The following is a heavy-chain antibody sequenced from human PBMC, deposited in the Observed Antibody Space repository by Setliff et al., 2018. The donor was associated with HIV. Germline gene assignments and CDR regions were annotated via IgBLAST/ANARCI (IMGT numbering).Heavy chain of an antibody. D-gene: IGHD2-2*01. Sequence: GGSLRLSCAASGFAFSSHQTSWVRQAPGKGLEWVAKIRQDGTDKYYADSVKGRFTISRDNSKNTLYLQMNSLRAEDTAVYYCARRAYCSSTTCFDNWGQGTLVTVSS. V-gene: IGHV3-7*01. J-gene: IGHJ4*02. CDR3: ARRAYCSSTTCFDN. CDR2: IRQDGTDK. CDR1: GFAFSSHQ.